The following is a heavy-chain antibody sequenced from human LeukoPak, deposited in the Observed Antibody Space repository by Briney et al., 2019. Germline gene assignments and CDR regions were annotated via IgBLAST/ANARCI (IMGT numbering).Heavy chain of an antibody. CDR3: AKVFFPNYDFWSGYCDY. CDR1: GFTFSSYA. D-gene: IGHD3-3*01. CDR2: ISGSGGST. Sequence: GGSLRLSCAASGFTFSSYAMSWVRQAPGKGLEWVSAISGSGGSTYYADSVKGRFTISRDNSKNTLYLQMNSLRAEDTAVYYCAKVFFPNYDFWSGYCDYWGQGTLVTVSS. V-gene: IGHV3-23*01. J-gene: IGHJ4*02.